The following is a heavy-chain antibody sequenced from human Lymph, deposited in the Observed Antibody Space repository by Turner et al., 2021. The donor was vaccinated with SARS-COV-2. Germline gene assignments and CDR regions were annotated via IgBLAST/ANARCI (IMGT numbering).Heavy chain of an antibody. CDR2: ISVGGGGK. D-gene: IGHD3-9*01. CDR3: AKVERILTGDIDY. Sequence: EVQLLESGGGLVQPGGSVILSCEASGFTFSSYAMSWVRQAPGKGLEWVSSISVGGGGKYYPDSVKGRFTISRDNSKNTLYLQMNSLRAEDTAVYYCAKVERILTGDIDYWGQGTLVTVSS. V-gene: IGHV3-23*01. CDR1: GFTFSSYA. J-gene: IGHJ4*02.